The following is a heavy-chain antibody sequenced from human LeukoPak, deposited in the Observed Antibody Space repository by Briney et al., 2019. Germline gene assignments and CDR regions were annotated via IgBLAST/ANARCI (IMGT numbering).Heavy chain of an antibody. V-gene: IGHV1-2*06. CDR2: INPNSGGT. Sequence: GASVKVSCKASGYTFTGYYMHWVRQAPGQGLEWMGRINPNSGGTNYAQKFQGSVTMTRDTSISTAYMELSRLRSDDTAVYYCARVRGRGRELLDDYWGQGTLVTVSS. CDR3: ARVRGRGRELLDDY. CDR1: GYTFTGYY. J-gene: IGHJ4*02. D-gene: IGHD1-26*01.